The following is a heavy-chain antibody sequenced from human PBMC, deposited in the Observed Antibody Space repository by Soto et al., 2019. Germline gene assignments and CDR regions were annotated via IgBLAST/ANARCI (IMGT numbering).Heavy chain of an antibody. CDR2: IWCDGSNK. CDR1: GFTFSHYD. J-gene: IGHJ4*02. V-gene: IGHV3-33*01. Sequence: GGPLRRSCGASGFTFSHYDMNWVRQAPGKGLEWVAVIWCDGSNKYYADSVKGRFTISRDNSKNTLYLQMNSLRAEDTAVYYCARDNQEAVAGTSGFDYWGQGTLVTVSS. D-gene: IGHD6-19*01. CDR3: ARDNQEAVAGTSGFDY.